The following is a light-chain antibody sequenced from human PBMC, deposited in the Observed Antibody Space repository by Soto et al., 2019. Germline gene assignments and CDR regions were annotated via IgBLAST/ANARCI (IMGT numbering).Light chain of an antibody. J-gene: IGKJ4*01. CDR2: DAS. Sequence: EIVLTQSPATLSLSPGERATLSCRASQSVGTYLAWYQQKPGQAPRLLIYDASNRATAVPARFSGSGSGTDFSLTISGLEPEDFAVYYCEQRTNWPPLPFGGGTKVEIK. V-gene: IGKV3-11*01. CDR3: EQRTNWPPLP. CDR1: QSVGTY.